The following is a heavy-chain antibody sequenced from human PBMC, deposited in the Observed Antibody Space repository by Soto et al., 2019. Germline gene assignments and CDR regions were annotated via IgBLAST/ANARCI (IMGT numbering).Heavy chain of an antibody. CDR1: GYSISSGYY. CDR3: ARGSRYXSSWYGGPDYYYYGMDV. CDR2: IYHSGST. J-gene: IGHJ6*02. Sequence: SETLSLTCPVSGYSISSGYYWGWIRQPPGKGLEWIGSIYHSGSTYYNPSLKSRVTISVDTSKNQFSLKLSSVTAADTAVYYCARGSRYXSSWYGGPDYYYYGMDVWGQGTTVTVSS. D-gene: IGHD6-13*01. V-gene: IGHV4-38-2*01.